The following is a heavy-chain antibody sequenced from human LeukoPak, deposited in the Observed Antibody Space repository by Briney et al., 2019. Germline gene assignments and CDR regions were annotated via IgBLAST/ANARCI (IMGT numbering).Heavy chain of an antibody. CDR2: IQYDETDK. J-gene: IGHJ4*02. Sequence: PGGSLRLSCAASGFTFTASGMHWVRQAPGKGLEWVAFIQYDETDKFYADSVKGRFTISRDNSKNTLYLQVNSLRAEDTAVYYCAKERKLLPFDCWGQGTLVTVSS. D-gene: IGHD4-23*01. V-gene: IGHV3-30*02. CDR1: GFTFTASG. CDR3: AKERKLLPFDC.